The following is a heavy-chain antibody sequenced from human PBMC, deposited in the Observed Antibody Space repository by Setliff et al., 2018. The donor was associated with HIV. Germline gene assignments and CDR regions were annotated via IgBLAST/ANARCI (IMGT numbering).Heavy chain of an antibody. CDR3: ARGRVPTSISPMDV. D-gene: IGHD5-12*01. CDR2: INPNSGGT. Sequence: VKVSCKASGYTFTGYYMHWVRQAPGQGLEWMGWINPNSGGTNYAQKFQGRVTMTRDTSISTAYMELSRLKSDDTALYYCARGRVPTSISPMDVWGQGTTVTVSS. V-gene: IGHV1-2*02. J-gene: IGHJ6*02. CDR1: GYTFTGYY.